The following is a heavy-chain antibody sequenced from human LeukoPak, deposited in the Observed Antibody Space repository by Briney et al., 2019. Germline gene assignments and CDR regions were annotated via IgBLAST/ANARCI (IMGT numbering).Heavy chain of an antibody. CDR2: ITTTSSST. Sequence: PGGSLRLSCAASGFTFSSYGMSWVRQAPGKRPEWGSAITTTSSSTHYADSVQGRFAISRDNSKNTLYLQMNSLRPEDTAIYYCAKLFESGTYNNFFHYWGQGTLVTVFS. CDR1: GFTFSSYG. V-gene: IGHV3-23*01. CDR3: AKLFESGTYNNFFHY. J-gene: IGHJ4*02. D-gene: IGHD3-10*01.